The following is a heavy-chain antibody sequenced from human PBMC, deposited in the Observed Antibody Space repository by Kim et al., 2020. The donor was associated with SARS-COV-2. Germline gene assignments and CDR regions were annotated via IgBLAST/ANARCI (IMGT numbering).Heavy chain of an antibody. CDR1: GFTFSSYG. CDR2: ISYDGSNK. CDR3: AKDRATLTGVVVAATPYYYGMDV. D-gene: IGHD2-15*01. Sequence: GGSLRLSCAASGFTFSSYGMHWVRQAPGKGMEWVAVISYDGSNKYYADSVKGRFTISRDNSKNTLYLQMNSLRAEDTAVYYCAKDRATLTGVVVAATPYYYGMDVWGQGTTVTVSS. J-gene: IGHJ6*02. V-gene: IGHV3-30*18.